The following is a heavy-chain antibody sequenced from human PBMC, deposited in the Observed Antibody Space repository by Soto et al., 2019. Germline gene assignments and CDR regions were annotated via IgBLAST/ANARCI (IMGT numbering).Heavy chain of an antibody. D-gene: IGHD1-7*01. CDR1: GGSVSGYY. CDR3: ARVGVGTRGGYYYYYGMDV. V-gene: IGHV4-34*01. Sequence: SETLSLTCAVYGGSVSGYYWSWIRQPPGKGLEWIGEINHSGSTNYNPSLKSRVTISVDTSKNQFSLKLSSVTAADTAVYYCARVGVGTRGGYYYYYGMDVWGQGTTVTVSS. CDR2: INHSGST. J-gene: IGHJ6*02.